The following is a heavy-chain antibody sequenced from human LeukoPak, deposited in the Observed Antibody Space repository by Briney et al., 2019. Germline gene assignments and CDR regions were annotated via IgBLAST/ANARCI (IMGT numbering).Heavy chain of an antibody. J-gene: IGHJ6*03. D-gene: IGHD6-25*01. Sequence: PGWSLRLSCAASGFTFSSYTMNWVRQPPGKGLEWVSNIGTSSTTIYYADSVKGRFTISRDNAKNSLYLQMNSLRADDTAVYYCARFAAGGSYYYYMDVWGKGTTVTVSS. V-gene: IGHV3-48*01. CDR1: GFTFSSYT. CDR2: IGTSSTTI. CDR3: ARFAAGGSYYYYMDV.